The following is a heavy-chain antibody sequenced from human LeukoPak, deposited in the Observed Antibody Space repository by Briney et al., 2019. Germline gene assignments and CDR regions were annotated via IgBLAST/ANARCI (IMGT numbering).Heavy chain of an antibody. CDR1: GGSISSSSYY. Sequence: SETLSLTCTVSGGSISSSSYYWGWIRQPPGKGLEWIGSIYYSGSTYYNPSFKSRVTISVDTSKNQFSLKLSSVTAADTAVYYCARLERVVAATPFSYWGQGTLVTVSS. J-gene: IGHJ4*02. CDR2: IYYSGST. CDR3: ARLERVVAATPFSY. D-gene: IGHD2-15*01. V-gene: IGHV4-39*01.